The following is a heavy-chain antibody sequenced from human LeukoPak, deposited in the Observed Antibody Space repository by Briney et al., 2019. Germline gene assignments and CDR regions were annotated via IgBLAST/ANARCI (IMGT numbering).Heavy chain of an antibody. CDR2: INPSGGST. CDR3: ARRGGGYPNYYYYMDV. J-gene: IGHJ6*03. Sequence: ASVKVSCKASGYTFTSYDINWVRQATGQGLEWMGIINPSGGSTSYAQKFQGRVTMTRDMSTSTVYMELSSLRSEDTAVYYCARRGGGYPNYYYYMDVWGKGTTVTVSS. D-gene: IGHD5-18*01. CDR1: GYTFTSYD. V-gene: IGHV1-46*01.